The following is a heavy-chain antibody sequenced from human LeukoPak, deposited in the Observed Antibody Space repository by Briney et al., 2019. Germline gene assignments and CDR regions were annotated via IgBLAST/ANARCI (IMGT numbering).Heavy chain of an antibody. Sequence: PSETLSLTCAVYGGSFSGYYWSWIRQVPGKGLEWIGEINHSGSTNYNPSLKSRVTILVDTSKNQFSLILSSVTAADTAVYYCASTVFEYSSSSGRDNWFDPWGQGTLVTVSS. D-gene: IGHD6-6*01. V-gene: IGHV4-34*01. CDR3: ASTVFEYSSSSGRDNWFDP. CDR1: GGSFSGYY. J-gene: IGHJ5*02. CDR2: INHSGST.